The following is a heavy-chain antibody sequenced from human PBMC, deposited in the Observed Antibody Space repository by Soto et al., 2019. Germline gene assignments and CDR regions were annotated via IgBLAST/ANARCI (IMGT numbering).Heavy chain of an antibody. CDR1: GGSISSGGYS. D-gene: IGHD1-1*01. J-gene: IGHJ5*02. CDR2: IYHSGST. CDR3: ARDQLEGNWFDP. Sequence: QLQLQESGSGLVRPSQTLSLTCAVSGGSISSGGYSWNWIRQPPGKGLEWIGYIYHSGSTLYNPSLKSRVTISVDKSTNQFSLKLCSVTAADTAVHYCARDQLEGNWFDPWGQGTLVTVSS. V-gene: IGHV4-30-2*01.